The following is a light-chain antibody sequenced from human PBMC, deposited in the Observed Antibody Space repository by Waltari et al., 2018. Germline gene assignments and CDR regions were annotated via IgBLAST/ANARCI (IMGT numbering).Light chain of an antibody. CDR1: SSHGGGYNE. CDR3: CSFTSRSTWV. CDR2: DVS. J-gene: IGLJ3*02. Sequence: QSALTQPAPVPGSPGQSLTISCTGTSSHGGGYNEASWYQQHPGKVPKLLIFDVSNRPSGVSNRFSGSKSGNTASLTISGLQAEDESDYYCCSFTSRSTWVFGGGTKLTVL. V-gene: IGLV2-14*01.